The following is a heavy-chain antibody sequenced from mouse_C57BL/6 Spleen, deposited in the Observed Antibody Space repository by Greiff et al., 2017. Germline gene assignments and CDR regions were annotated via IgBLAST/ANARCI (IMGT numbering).Heavy chain of an antibody. Sequence: EVQLQESGPGLVKPSQSLSLTCSVTGYSITSGNYWNWIRQFPGNKLEWMGYISYDGSNNYNPSLKNRISITRDTSKNQFFLKLNSVNTEDTATYYCARDDYFDYWGQGTTLTVSS. V-gene: IGHV3-6*01. J-gene: IGHJ2*01. CDR2: ISYDGSN. CDR3: ARDDYFDY. CDR1: GYSITSGNY.